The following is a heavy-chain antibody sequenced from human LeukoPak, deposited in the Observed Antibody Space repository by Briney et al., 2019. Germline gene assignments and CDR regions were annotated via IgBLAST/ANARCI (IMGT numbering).Heavy chain of an antibody. CDR3: ATFLGDYTNFDY. D-gene: IGHD4-11*01. Sequence: PGGSLRLSCAASGFTFSNYAMTWVRQPPGKGLEWVSAITISGGGTYYADSVKGRFTISRDNSKNTLYLQMNSLRAEDTAVYYCATFLGDYTNFDYWGQGTLVTVSS. CDR2: ITISGGGT. V-gene: IGHV3-23*01. CDR1: GFTFSNYA. J-gene: IGHJ4*02.